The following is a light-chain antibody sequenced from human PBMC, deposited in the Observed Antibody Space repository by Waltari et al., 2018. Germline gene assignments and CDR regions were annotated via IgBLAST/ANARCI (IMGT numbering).Light chain of an antibody. V-gene: IGKV1-33*01. CDR3: QQYNSLPGN. CDR2: DTS. CDR1: QDIRNY. Sequence: DIQMTQSPSSLSASVGDRVTITCQATQDIRNYLNWFQHKPRKAPKLLIYDTSNLETGVASRLSGSVSGADVSLYITGLRPEDIATYYCQQYNSLPGNFGGGTKVEI. J-gene: IGKJ4*01.